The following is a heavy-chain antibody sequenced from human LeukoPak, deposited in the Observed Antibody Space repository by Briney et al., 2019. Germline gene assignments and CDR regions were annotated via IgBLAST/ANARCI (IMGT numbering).Heavy chain of an antibody. J-gene: IGHJ4*02. D-gene: IGHD3-22*01. CDR2: ITGSGGST. CDR1: GFTFNSYG. CDR3: VKGQSSGYRTGTGY. V-gene: IGHV3-23*01. Sequence: PGGSLRLSCAAAGFTFNSYGMSWVRQAPGKGLEGVSTITGSGGSTYYAGSVMGRFTISRDNSKNTLYVQMNRQRAENTAVYYCVKGQSSGYRTGTGYWGQGTLVTVSS.